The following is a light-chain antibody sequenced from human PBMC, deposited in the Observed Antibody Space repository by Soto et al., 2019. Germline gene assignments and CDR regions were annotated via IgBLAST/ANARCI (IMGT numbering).Light chain of an antibody. CDR3: QSYDSSLTNAV. CDR2: LNSDGSH. CDR1: SGHSSYA. Sequence: QLVLTQSPSASASLGASVKLTCTLSSGHSSYAIAWHQQQPEKGPRYLMKLNSDGSHSKGDGIPDRFSGSSSGAERYLTISSLQSEDEADYHCQSYDSSLTNAVFGGGTKLTVL. J-gene: IGLJ2*01. V-gene: IGLV4-69*01.